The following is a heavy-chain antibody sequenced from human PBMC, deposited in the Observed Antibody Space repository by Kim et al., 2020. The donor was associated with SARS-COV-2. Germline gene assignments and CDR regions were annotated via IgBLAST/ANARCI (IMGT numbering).Heavy chain of an antibody. D-gene: IGHD6-19*01. Sequence: GGSLRLSCAASGFTFSSYAMSWVRQAPGKGLEWVSAISGSGGSTYYADSVKGRFTISRDNSKNTLYLQMNSLRAEDTAVYYCAKDRFGYSSGWYEGYWGQGTLVTVSS. V-gene: IGHV3-23*01. CDR3: AKDRFGYSSGWYEGY. CDR1: GFTFSSYA. CDR2: ISGSGGST. J-gene: IGHJ4*02.